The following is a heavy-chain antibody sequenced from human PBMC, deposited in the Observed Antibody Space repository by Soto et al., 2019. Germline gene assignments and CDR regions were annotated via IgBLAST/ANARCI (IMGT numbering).Heavy chain of an antibody. D-gene: IGHD6-13*01. Sequence: ASVKVSCKASGYTFTGYYMHWVRQAPGQGLEWMGWINPNSGGTNYAQKFQGWVTMTRDTSISTAYMELSRLRSDDTAVYYCARGSIAAAGTFDHSGQGTLVTVSS. CDR3: ARGSIAAAGTFDH. CDR1: GYTFTGYY. V-gene: IGHV1-2*04. CDR2: INPNSGGT. J-gene: IGHJ4*02.